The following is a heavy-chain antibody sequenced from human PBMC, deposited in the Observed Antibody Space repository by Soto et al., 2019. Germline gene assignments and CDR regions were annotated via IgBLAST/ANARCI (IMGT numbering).Heavy chain of an antibody. Sequence: EVQLVESGGDLVQPGGSLRLSCAASGFTFSSHWMHWVRQAPGKGLVWVSRIKSDWTSTSYADSVKGRFTISRDNAKNTLYLQMNSLRAEDTAVYYCARERADPIGDYHPLFDSWGQGTLVTVSS. J-gene: IGHJ4*02. CDR2: IKSDWTST. D-gene: IGHD2-21*01. CDR1: GFTFSSHW. V-gene: IGHV3-74*01. CDR3: ARERADPIGDYHPLFDS.